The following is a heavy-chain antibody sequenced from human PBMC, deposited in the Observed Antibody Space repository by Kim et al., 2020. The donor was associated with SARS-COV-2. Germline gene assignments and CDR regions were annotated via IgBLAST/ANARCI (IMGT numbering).Heavy chain of an antibody. J-gene: IGHJ4*02. Sequence: ADSVKGRFTISRDNAKNTLYLTMNSLRAEDTAVYYCANTLHTARFDYFDYWGQGTLVTVSS. D-gene: IGHD5-18*01. CDR3: ANTLHTARFDYFDY. V-gene: IGHV3-23*01.